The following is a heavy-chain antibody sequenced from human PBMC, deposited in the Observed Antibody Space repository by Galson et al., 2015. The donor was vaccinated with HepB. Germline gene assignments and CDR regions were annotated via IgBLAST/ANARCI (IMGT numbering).Heavy chain of an antibody. CDR2: IDSNGGST. CDR3: ARGDLYYFGSGRTYYMDV. J-gene: IGHJ6*03. D-gene: IGHD3-10*01. V-gene: IGHV1-46*01. Sequence: SVKVSCTASGYTFINYYMHWVRQAPGQALEWMGIIDSNGGSTKYAEKFKGRVIMTRDTSKSTIYMELSSLRFEDTADYYCARGDLYYFGSGRTYYMDVWGKGTAVAV. CDR1: GYTFINYY.